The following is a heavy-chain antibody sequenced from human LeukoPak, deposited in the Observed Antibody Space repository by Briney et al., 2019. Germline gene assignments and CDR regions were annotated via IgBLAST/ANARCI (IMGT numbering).Heavy chain of an antibody. CDR3: ARHVGLGSSTSRFDY. CDR1: GGSISSYY. V-gene: IGHV4-59*08. Sequence: PSETLSLTCTVSGGSISSYYWSWIRQPPGKGLEWIGYIYYSGSTNYNPSLKSRVTMSVDTSKNQFSLKLSSVTAADTALYYCARHVGLGSSTSRFDYWGQGTLVTVSS. J-gene: IGHJ4*02. D-gene: IGHD1-26*01. CDR2: IYYSGST.